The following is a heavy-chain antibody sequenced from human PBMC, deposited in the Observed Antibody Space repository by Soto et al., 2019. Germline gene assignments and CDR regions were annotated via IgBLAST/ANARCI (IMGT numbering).Heavy chain of an antibody. CDR3: AKEDILSRYSGYGQFDY. CDR2: ISWNSASI. CDR1: GFTFDYYA. V-gene: IGHV3-9*01. D-gene: IGHD5-12*01. Sequence: GGSLRLSCAASGFTFDYYAMHWVRQAPGKGLEWVSGISWNSASIGYADSVKGRFTISRDNAKNSLYLQMNSLRPEDTAFYYCAKEDILSRYSGYGQFDYWGLGTLVTVSS. J-gene: IGHJ4*02.